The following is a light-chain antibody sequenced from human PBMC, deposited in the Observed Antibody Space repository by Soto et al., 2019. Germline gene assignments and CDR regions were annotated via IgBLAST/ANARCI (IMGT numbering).Light chain of an antibody. CDR1: SSNIGAGYD. CDR2: GNS. V-gene: IGLV1-40*01. Sequence: QSVLTQPPSVSGAPGQRVTISCTGSSSNIGAGYDVHWYQQLPGTAPKLLIYGNSNRPSGVPDRCSGSKSGTSASLAITGLQAEYEADYYCQSYASSLSGVVFGGGTKLTVL. CDR3: QSYASSLSGVV. J-gene: IGLJ2*01.